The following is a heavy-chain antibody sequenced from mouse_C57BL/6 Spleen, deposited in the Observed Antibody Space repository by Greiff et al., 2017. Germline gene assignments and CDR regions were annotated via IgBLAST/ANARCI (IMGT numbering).Heavy chain of an antibody. CDR2: IWSGGST. CDR1: GFSLTSYG. CDR3: ASYYDYDGGYWYFDV. D-gene: IGHD2-4*01. Sequence: QVQLQQSGPGLVQPSQSLSITCTVSGFSLTSYGVHWVRQSPGKGLEWLGVIWSGGSTDYNAAFISRLSISKDNSKSQVFFKMNSLQADDTAIYYCASYYDYDGGYWYFDVWGTGTTVTVSS. V-gene: IGHV2-2*01. J-gene: IGHJ1*03.